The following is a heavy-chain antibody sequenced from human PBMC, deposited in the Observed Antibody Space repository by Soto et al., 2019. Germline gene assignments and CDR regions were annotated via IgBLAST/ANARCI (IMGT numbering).Heavy chain of an antibody. D-gene: IGHD6-19*01. CDR3: ARDPHSSGWYEDWFDP. Sequence: ASVKVSCKTSGGTFSNDIITWVRQATGQGLEWMGWMNPNSGNTGYAQKFQGRVTMTRNTSISTAYMELSSLRSEDTAVYYCARDPHSSGWYEDWFDPRGQGTLVTLSS. V-gene: IGHV1-8*02. CDR2: MNPNSGNT. J-gene: IGHJ5*02. CDR1: GGTFSNDI.